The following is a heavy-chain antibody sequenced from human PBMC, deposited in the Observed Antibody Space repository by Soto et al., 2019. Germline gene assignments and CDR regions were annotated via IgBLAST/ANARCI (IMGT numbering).Heavy chain of an antibody. V-gene: IGHV3-33*01. CDR2: IWYDGSNK. Sequence: GGSLRLSCAASGFTFSSYGMHWVRQAPGKGLEWVAVIWYDGSNKYYADSVKGRFTISRDNSKNTLYLQMNSLRAEDTAVYYCARVFQSNYDSSGYYDYWGQGTLVTVSS. D-gene: IGHD3-22*01. J-gene: IGHJ4*02. CDR1: GFTFSSYG. CDR3: ARVFQSNYDSSGYYDY.